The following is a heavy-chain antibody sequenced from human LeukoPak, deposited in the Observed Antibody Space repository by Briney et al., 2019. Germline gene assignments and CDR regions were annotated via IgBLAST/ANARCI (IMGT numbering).Heavy chain of an antibody. V-gene: IGHV1-18*01. CDR2: MSAYNGNT. D-gene: IGHD5-18*01. J-gene: IGHJ4*02. CDR3: ARNRYSYGTYYFDY. Sequence: ASVKVSCKASGYTFTSYGISWVRQAPGQGLEWMGWMSAYNGNTNYAQKIQGRVTMTTDPSTSTASMELRSLRSDDTAVYYWARNRYSYGTYYFDYWGQGTLATVSS. CDR1: GYTFTSYG.